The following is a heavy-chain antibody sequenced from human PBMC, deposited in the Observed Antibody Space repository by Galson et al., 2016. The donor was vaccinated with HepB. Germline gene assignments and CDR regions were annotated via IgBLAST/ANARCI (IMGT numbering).Heavy chain of an antibody. CDR1: GFSLRTPGVG. CDR2: IYWDDNK. CDR3: AHRGYSFWTDTPSWFDS. V-gene: IGHV2-5*02. Sequence: PALVKPTQTLTLTCSFSGFSLRTPGVGVGWIRQPPGEALEWLALIYWDDNKHYSTSLQSRLTITKDTSKNQVVLTMTNMDPVDTATYYWAHRGYSFWTDTPSWFDSWGQGTLVIVSS. D-gene: IGHD3/OR15-3a*01. J-gene: IGHJ5*01.